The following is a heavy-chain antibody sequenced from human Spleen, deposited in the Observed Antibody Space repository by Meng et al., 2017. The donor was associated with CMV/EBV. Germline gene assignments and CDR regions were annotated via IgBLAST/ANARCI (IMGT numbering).Heavy chain of an antibody. D-gene: IGHD5-18*01. J-gene: IGHJ6*02. CDR3: ASGYSYGYYYYYGMDV. Sequence: GESLKISCAVSGFTFSNYWMHWVRQAPGKGLVWVSRVSSDGSSSTHADFVKGRFTISRDNSKNTLYLQMNSLRAEDTAVYYCASGYSYGYYYYYGMDVWGQGTTVTVSS. CDR2: VSSDGSSS. CDR1: GFTFSNYW. V-gene: IGHV3-74*01.